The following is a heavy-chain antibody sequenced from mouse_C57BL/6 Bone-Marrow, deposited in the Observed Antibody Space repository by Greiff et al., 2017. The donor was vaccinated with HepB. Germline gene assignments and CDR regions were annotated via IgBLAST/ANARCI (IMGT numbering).Heavy chain of an antibody. V-gene: IGHV5-17*01. CDR2: ISSGSSTI. CDR1: GFTFSDYG. Sequence: EVKLVESGGGLVKPGGSLKLSCAASGFTFSDYGMHWVRQAPEKGLEWVAYISSGSSTIYYADTVKGRFPISRDNAKNTLFLQMTSLRSEDTAMYYCASLITTVVKWYFDVWGTGTTVTVSS. J-gene: IGHJ1*03. D-gene: IGHD1-1*01. CDR3: ASLITTVVKWYFDV.